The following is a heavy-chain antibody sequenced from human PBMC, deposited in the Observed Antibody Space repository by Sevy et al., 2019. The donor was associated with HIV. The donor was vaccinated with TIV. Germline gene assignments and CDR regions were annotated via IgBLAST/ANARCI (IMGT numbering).Heavy chain of an antibody. Sequence: GGSLRLSCAASGFTFSSYAMSWVRQAPGKGLEWDSAISGSGGSTYYADSVKGRFTISRDNSKNTLYLQMNSLRAEDTAVYYCAKSTYYGSGSYFYFDYWGQGTLVTVSS. D-gene: IGHD3-10*01. V-gene: IGHV3-23*01. CDR1: GFTFSSYA. J-gene: IGHJ4*02. CDR2: ISGSGGST. CDR3: AKSTYYGSGSYFYFDY.